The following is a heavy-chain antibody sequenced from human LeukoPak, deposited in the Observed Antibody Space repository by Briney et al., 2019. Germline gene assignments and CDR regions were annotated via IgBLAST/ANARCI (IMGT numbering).Heavy chain of an antibody. V-gene: IGHV1-18*01. CDR2: ISAYNGNT. J-gene: IGHJ3*02. CDR3: ARGLQETLAWLKAFSAFDI. D-gene: IGHD4-11*01. CDR1: GYTFTSYG. Sequence: ASVKVSCKASGYTFTSYGISWVRQAPGQGLEWMGWISAYNGNTNYAQKFQGRVTMTTDTSMSTAYMELRSLRSDDTAVYYCARGLQETLAWLKAFSAFDIWGQGTMVTVSS.